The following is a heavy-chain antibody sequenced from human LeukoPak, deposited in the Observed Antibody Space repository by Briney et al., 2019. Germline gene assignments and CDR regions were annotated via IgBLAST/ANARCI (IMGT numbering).Heavy chain of an antibody. J-gene: IGHJ4*02. CDR1: GGSFRGYY. D-gene: IGHD6-19*01. Sequence: SETLSLTCAVYGGSFRGYYSSGIRPPPGKGLGRFGDIDRSGSTNYNPSVQSRVTISVDTSKNQFSLKLSSLTAADTAVYYCAREGGLIAVANYFYYWGQGTLVTVSS. CDR3: AREGGLIAVANYFYY. V-gene: IGHV4-34*01. CDR2: IDRSGST.